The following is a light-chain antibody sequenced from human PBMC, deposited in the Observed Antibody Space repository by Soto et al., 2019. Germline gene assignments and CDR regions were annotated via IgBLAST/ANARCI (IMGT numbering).Light chain of an antibody. Sequence: QPVLTQSPSASASLGASVKLTCTLNSGHNTYSIAWHQQQPEKGPRFLMKLKGDGSHSRGDGIPDRFSGSSSGAERYLTISSLQSEDEADYYCQTWATGIQVFGGGTKLTVL. CDR2: LKGDGSH. V-gene: IGLV4-69*01. CDR3: QTWATGIQV. J-gene: IGLJ2*01. CDR1: SGHNTYS.